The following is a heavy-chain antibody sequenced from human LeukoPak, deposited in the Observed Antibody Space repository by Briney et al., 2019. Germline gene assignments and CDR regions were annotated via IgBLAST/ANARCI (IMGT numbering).Heavy chain of an antibody. CDR3: ARWYKYSSSWSPVNWFDP. CDR1: GGSISSYY. Sequence: PSETLSLTCTVSGGSISSYYWSWIRQPPGEGLEWLGYIYYSGSTNYNPSLKSRVTISVDTSKNQFSLKLSSVTAADTAVYYCARWYKYSSSWSPVNWFDPWGQGTLVTVSS. D-gene: IGHD6-6*01. J-gene: IGHJ5*02. CDR2: IYYSGST. V-gene: IGHV4-59*01.